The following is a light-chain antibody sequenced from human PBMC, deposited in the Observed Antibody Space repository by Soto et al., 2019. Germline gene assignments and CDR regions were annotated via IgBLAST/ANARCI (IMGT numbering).Light chain of an antibody. Sequence: VLTQPPSASGTPGRRVTISCSGSSSNIGSNYVYWYQQLPGTAPKLLIYRNNQRPSGVPDRFSGSKSGTSASLAISGLRSEDEADYYCAAWDDSLSGRVFGTGTKVTVL. CDR1: SSNIGSNY. J-gene: IGLJ1*01. CDR3: AAWDDSLSGRV. V-gene: IGLV1-47*01. CDR2: RNN.